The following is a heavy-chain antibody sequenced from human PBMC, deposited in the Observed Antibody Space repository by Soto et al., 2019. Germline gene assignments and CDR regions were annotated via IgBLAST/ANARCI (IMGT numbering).Heavy chain of an antibody. J-gene: IGHJ2*01. D-gene: IGHD1-26*01. CDR1: GGSISNDNY. CDR3: AREVGGVYWYFDP. V-gene: IGHV4-4*02. CDR2: INHRGSA. Sequence: QVQLQESGPGLVKPSGTLSLTCTVSGGSISNDNYWSWVRHSPGKGLEWIGNINHRGSANYNPSLKSRVTVSLDKSKNQFSLKLSGVAAADTAVYYCAREVGGVYWYFDPWGRGTLVTVSS.